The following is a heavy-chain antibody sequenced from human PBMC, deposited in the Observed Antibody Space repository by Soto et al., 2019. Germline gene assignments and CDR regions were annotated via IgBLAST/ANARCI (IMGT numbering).Heavy chain of an antibody. CDR3: ATDREGNDSSGYYGY. CDR1: GFTFTSSA. V-gene: IGHV1-24*01. J-gene: IGHJ4*02. Sequence: ASVKVSCKSSGFTFTSSAMHWVRQAPGKGLEWMGGFDPEDGETIYAQKFQGRVTMTEDTSTDTAYMELSSLRSEDTAVYYCATDREGNDSSGYYGYWGQGTLVTVSS. D-gene: IGHD3-22*01. CDR2: FDPEDGET.